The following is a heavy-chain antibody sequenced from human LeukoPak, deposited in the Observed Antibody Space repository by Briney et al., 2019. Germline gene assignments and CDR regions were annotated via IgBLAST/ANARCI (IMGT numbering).Heavy chain of an antibody. D-gene: IGHD3-9*01. CDR2: IYYSGST. J-gene: IGHJ2*01. V-gene: IGHV4-39*07. CDR3: ARDRWGLRYFALPESIYWYFDL. Sequence: SETLSLTCTVSGGSISSRSYYWGWIRQPPGKGLEWIGSIYYSGSTYYNPSLKSRVTISVDTSKNQFSLKLSSVTAADTAVYYCARDRWGLRYFALPESIYWYFDLWGRGTLVTVSS. CDR1: GGSISSRSYY.